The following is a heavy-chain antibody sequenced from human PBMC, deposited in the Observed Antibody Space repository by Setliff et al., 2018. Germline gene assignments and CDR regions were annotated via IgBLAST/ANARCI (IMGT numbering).Heavy chain of an antibody. V-gene: IGHV1-69*05. D-gene: IGHD1-26*01. CDR2: TIPMFGTT. CDR1: GATFGSYG. J-gene: IGHJ3*01. Sequence: SVKVSCKASGATFGSYGISWVRQAPGQGLEWMGGTIPMFGTTEYAQKFQGRLTIITDESTNTAFMQLSSLRSDDTAAYFCVREYSGGGLTWGQGTMVTVSS. CDR3: VREYSGGGLT.